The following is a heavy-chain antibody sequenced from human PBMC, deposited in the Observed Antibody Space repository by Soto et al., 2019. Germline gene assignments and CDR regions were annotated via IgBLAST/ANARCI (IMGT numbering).Heavy chain of an antibody. J-gene: IGHJ4*02. D-gene: IGHD3-9*01. CDR1: GYSFTSYW. CDR3: ASGYFDRSGEFDY. CDR2: IDPSDSYT. V-gene: IGHV5-10-1*01. Sequence: PGESLKISCKGSGYSFTSYWISWVRQMPGKGLEWMGRIDPSDSYTNYSPSFQGHVTISADKSISTAYLQWSSLKASDTAMYYCASGYFDRSGEFDYWGQGTLVTVSS.